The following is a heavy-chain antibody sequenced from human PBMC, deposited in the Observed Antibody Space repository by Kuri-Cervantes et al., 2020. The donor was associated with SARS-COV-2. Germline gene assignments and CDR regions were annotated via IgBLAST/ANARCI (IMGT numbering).Heavy chain of an antibody. D-gene: IGHD6-13*01. J-gene: IGHJ6*03. V-gene: IGHV1-69*13. Sequence: SVKVSCKASGGTFSSYAISWVRQAPGQGLEWMGGIIPIFGTANYAQKFQGRVTITADESTSTAYMELSSLRSDDTAVYYCARSYSSTYYDAYFYYYYMDVWGKGTTVTVSS. CDR1: GGTFSSYA. CDR3: ARSYSSTYYDAYFYYYYMDV. CDR2: IIPIFGTA.